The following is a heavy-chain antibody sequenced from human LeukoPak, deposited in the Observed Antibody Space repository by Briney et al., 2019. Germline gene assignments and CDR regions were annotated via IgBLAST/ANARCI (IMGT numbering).Heavy chain of an antibody. V-gene: IGHV4-34*01. CDR3: ARRGPYQLPPYYYYGMDV. J-gene: IGHJ6*02. D-gene: IGHD2-2*01. CDR2: INHSGST. CDR1: GGSFSGYY. Sequence: SETLSLTYAVYGGSFSGYYWSWIRQPPGKGLEWIGEINHSGSTNYNPSLKSRVTISVDTSKNQFSLKLSSVTAADTAVYYCARRGPYQLPPYYYYGMDVWGQGTTVTVSS.